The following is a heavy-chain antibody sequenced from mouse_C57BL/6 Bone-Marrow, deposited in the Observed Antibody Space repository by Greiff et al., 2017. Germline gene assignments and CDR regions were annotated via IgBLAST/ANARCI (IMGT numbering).Heavy chain of an antibody. J-gene: IGHJ4*01. CDR3: ARSYDCNDYTMDY. Sequence: VQLQQPGAELVKPGASVKLSCKASGYTFTNYWMHWVKQRPGQGLEWIGMMNPNGGSPDYNEKFKSEATLSVDKSTRTAYMDLSSLTSEDSAVYYGARSYDCNDYTMDYGGQGTSVTVSS. CDR1: GYTFTNYW. D-gene: IGHD2-4*01. CDR2: MNPNGGSP. V-gene: IGHV1-64*01.